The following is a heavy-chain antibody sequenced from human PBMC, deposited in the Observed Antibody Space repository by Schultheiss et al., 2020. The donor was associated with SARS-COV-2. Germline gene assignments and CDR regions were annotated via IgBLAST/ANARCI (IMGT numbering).Heavy chain of an antibody. CDR2: ISGSGGST. V-gene: IGHV3-23*01. CDR3: AKQNLLGIDPIYGYYYMDV. J-gene: IGHJ6*03. CDR1: GFNFSNAW. Sequence: GESLKISCAASGFNFSNAWMSWVRQAPGKGLEWVSAISGSGGSTYYADSVKGRFTISRDNSKNTLYLQMNSLRAEDTAVYYCAKQNLLGIDPIYGYYYMDVWGKGTTVTVSS. D-gene: IGHD7-27*01.